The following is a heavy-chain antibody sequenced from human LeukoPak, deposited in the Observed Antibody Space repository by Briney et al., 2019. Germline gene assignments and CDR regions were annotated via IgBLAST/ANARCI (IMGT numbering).Heavy chain of an antibody. Sequence: ASVKVSCKASVYTFTNFDIKWVRQATGQGLEWMGWMNPNTGNAGYAQKFQDRVTITWDASISTAYMDLSSLRSEDTAVYYCARMGYSNSYDYWGQGTLVTVSS. CDR3: ARMGYSNSYDY. J-gene: IGHJ4*02. V-gene: IGHV1-8*02. D-gene: IGHD4-11*01. CDR1: VYTFTNFD. CDR2: MNPNTGNA.